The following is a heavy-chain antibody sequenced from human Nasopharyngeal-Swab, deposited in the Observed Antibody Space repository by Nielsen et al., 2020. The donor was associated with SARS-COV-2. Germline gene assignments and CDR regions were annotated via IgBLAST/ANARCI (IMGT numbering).Heavy chain of an antibody. D-gene: IGHD2-2*02. J-gene: IGHJ6*02. CDR1: GGSFSSYY. Sequence: SETLSLTCAVYGGSFSSYYWNWFRQPPGKGLEWIGEINHSGSTNYNPSLKSRVTISVDTSKNQFSLKLSSVTAADTAVYYCARDIPLDGYYYGMDVWGQGTTVTVSS. CDR3: ARDIPLDGYYYGMDV. CDR2: INHSGST. V-gene: IGHV4-34*01.